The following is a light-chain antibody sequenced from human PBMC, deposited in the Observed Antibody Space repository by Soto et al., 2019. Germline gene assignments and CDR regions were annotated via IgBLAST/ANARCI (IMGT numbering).Light chain of an antibody. J-gene: IGKJ4*01. CDR3: NQYNNRPLT. V-gene: IGKV3-15*01. Sequence: EVVGTPSSDTLSVSKQERGALXCMASQSVTSYLAWYQQKPGQAPRLLIFGASTRATGIPARFSGSASGTEFTLTIISLQSEDFAIYYCNQYNNRPLTFGGGTKVDIK. CDR1: QSVTSY. CDR2: GAS.